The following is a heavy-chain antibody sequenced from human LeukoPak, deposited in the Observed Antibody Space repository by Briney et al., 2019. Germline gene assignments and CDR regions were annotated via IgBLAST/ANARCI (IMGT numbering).Heavy chain of an antibody. CDR3: ARGVAARPSHFDY. J-gene: IGHJ4*02. CDR2: ISSSSSYI. CDR1: GFTFSSYS. Sequence: GGSLRLSCAASGFTFSSYSMNWVRQAPGKGLEWVSSISSSSSYIYYADSVKGRFTISRGNAKNSLYLQMNSLRAEDTAVYYCARGVAARPSHFDYWGQGTLVTVSS. D-gene: IGHD6-6*01. V-gene: IGHV3-21*01.